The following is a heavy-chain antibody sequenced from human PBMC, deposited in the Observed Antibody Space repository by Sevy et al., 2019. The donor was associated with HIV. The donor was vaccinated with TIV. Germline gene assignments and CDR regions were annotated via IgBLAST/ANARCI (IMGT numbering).Heavy chain of an antibody. D-gene: IGHD6-19*01. CDR3: ARQRGGWYEYDASDV. CDR1: DVSISSGTNY. V-gene: IGHV4-39*01. J-gene: IGHJ3*01. CDR2: IYYSATT. Sequence: SETLSLTCTVSDVSISSGTNYWGWIRQPPGKGLEWIGSIYYSATTYYNPSLKSRVTMSADTSMNQFSLKLSSVTVADTDVYYCARQRGGWYEYDASDVWGQGTMVTVSS.